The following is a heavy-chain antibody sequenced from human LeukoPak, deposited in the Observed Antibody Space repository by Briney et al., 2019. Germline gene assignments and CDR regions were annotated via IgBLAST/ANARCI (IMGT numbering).Heavy chain of an antibody. CDR2: INPSGGST. CDR3: ARDREVGATGYYYMDV. V-gene: IGHV1-46*01. Sequence: ASVKVSCKASGYTFTSYYMHWVRQAPGQGLEWMGIINPSGGSTSYAQKFQGRVTMTRDMSTSTVYMELSSLRSEDTAVYYCARDREVGATGYYYMDVWGKGTTVTVSS. D-gene: IGHD1-26*01. J-gene: IGHJ6*03. CDR1: GYTFTSYY.